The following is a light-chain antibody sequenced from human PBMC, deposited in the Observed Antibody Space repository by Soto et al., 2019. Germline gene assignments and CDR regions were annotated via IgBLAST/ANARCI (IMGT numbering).Light chain of an antibody. Sequence: EIVLTQSPATLSLSPGERATLSCRASQSVSTYLAWYQQKPGQTPRLLIYDASNRATGIPARFSGSGSGTDFTLTIRTMETEDFAVYYCQQRSDSPLTFGGGTKVDIK. CDR1: QSVSTY. CDR3: QQRSDSPLT. CDR2: DAS. V-gene: IGKV3-11*01. J-gene: IGKJ4*01.